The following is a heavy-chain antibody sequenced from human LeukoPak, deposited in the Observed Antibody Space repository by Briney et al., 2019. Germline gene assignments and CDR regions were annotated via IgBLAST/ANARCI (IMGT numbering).Heavy chain of an antibody. Sequence: ASVKVSCKASGYTFTSYDINWVRQATGQGLEWMAWMNPNSGNTGYAQKFQGRVTITRNTSISTAYMELSSLRSEDTAVYYCARGPARYCSGGSCRKPNWFDPWGQGTLVTVSS. V-gene: IGHV1-8*03. CDR2: MNPNSGNT. CDR1: GYTFTSYD. D-gene: IGHD2-15*01. J-gene: IGHJ5*02. CDR3: ARGPARYCSGGSCRKPNWFDP.